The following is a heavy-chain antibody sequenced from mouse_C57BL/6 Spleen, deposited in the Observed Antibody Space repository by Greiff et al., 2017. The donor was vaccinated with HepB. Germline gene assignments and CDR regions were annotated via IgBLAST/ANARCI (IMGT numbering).Heavy chain of an antibody. D-gene: IGHD2-12*01. V-gene: IGHV1-61*01. CDR3: ATYDFLDY. J-gene: IGHJ2*01. Sequence: VQLQQPGAELVRPGSSVKLSCKASGYTFTSYWMDWVKQRPGQGLEWIGNIYPSDSETHYNQKFKDKATLTVDKSSSTAYMQLSSLTSEDSAVYYCATYDFLDYWGQGTTLTVSS. CDR1: GYTFTSYW. CDR2: IYPSDSET.